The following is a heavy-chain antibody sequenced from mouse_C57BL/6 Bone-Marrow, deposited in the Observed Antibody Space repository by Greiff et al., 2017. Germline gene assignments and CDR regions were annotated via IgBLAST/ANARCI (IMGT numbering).Heavy chain of an antibody. CDR3: ARGGFSTTVVPFAY. CDR2: IYPRDGST. Sequence: VKLVESDAELVKPGASVKISCKVSGYTFTDHTIHWMKQRPEQGLEWIGYIYPRDGSTKYNEKFKGKATLTADKSSSTAYMQLNSLTSEDSAVYFCARGGFSTTVVPFAYWGQETLVTVSA. CDR1: GYTFTDHT. J-gene: IGHJ3*01. V-gene: IGHV1-78*01. D-gene: IGHD1-1*01.